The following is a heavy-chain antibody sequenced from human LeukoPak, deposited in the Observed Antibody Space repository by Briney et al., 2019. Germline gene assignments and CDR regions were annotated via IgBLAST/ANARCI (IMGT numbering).Heavy chain of an antibody. V-gene: IGHV3-30-3*01. D-gene: IGHD4-17*01. Sequence: GGSLRLSCAASGFTFRNYAIHWVRQAPGKGLEWVAVISSDGTNKNYADSVKGRFTISRDKAKNTVYLQVNSLRSEDTAVYYCARDPVTTWGYFDYWGQGTLVTVSS. CDR1: GFTFRNYA. CDR2: ISSDGTNK. CDR3: ARDPVTTWGYFDY. J-gene: IGHJ4*02.